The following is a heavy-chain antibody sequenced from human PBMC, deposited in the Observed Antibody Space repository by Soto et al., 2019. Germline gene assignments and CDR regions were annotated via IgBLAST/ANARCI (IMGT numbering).Heavy chain of an antibody. J-gene: IGHJ6*02. CDR3: TTDDVVVPAAIYGMDV. V-gene: IGHV3-23*01. CDR2: ISGSGGST. CDR1: GFTFSTYA. D-gene: IGHD2-2*01. Sequence: GGSLRLSCAASGFTFSTYAMTWVRQAPGKGLEWVSAISGSGGSTYYADSVKGRFTISRDDSKNTLYLQMNSLKTEDTAVYYCTTDDVVVPAAIYGMDVWGQGTTVTVSS.